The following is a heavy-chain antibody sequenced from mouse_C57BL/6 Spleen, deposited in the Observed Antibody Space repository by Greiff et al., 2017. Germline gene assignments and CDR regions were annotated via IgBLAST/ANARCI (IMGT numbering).Heavy chain of an antibody. V-gene: IGHV1-53*01. J-gene: IGHJ4*01. CDR3: AKSKGRIYYDYGGYAMDY. Sequence: QVQLQQPGTELVKPGASVKLSCKASGYTFTGYCMHWVKQRPGQGLEWIGNINPSNGGTNYNEKFKSKATLTVDKSSSTAYMPLSRLTSEDSAVYYCAKSKGRIYYDYGGYAMDYWGTGTSVTVSS. D-gene: IGHD2-4*01. CDR1: GYTFTGYC. CDR2: INPSNGGT.